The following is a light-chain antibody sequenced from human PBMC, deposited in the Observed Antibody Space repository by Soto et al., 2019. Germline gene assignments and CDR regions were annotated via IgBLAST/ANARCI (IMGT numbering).Light chain of an antibody. V-gene: IGLV2-14*03. J-gene: IGLJ2*01. Sequence: QSALTQPASVSGSPGQSITISCTGTSSDVGGYNYVSWYQQHPDIAPKLMIYDVSDRPSGVSTRFSGSKSGNTASLTISGLQAEDEADYYCSAYTSSSTYVVFGGGTKLTVL. CDR1: SSDVGGYNY. CDR2: DVS. CDR3: SAYTSSSTYVV.